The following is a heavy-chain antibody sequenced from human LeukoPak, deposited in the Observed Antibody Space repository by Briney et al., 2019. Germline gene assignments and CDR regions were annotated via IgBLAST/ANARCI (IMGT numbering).Heavy chain of an antibody. J-gene: IGHJ4*02. CDR1: GFIIGDFA. V-gene: IGHV3-23*01. CDR2: ISGRGLSV. D-gene: IGHD6-13*01. Sequence: PGGSLRLSCEGSGFIIGDFAMNWVRQTPGKGLEWVSGISGRGLSVYYADSVRGRVTISRDNSKNILYLQMNSLRPEDTALYYCARNQGDPGIAAAGFFDSWGQGTLVTVSS. CDR3: ARNQGDPGIAAAGFFDS.